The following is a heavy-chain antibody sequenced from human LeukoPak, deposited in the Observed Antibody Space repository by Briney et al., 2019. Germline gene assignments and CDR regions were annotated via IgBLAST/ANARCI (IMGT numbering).Heavy chain of an antibody. V-gene: IGHV3-21*01. CDR3: ARGASSSWYSYY. CDR2: ISSSSSYI. CDR1: GFTFDDYG. Sequence: PGGSLRLSCAASGFTFDDYGMNWVRQAPGKGLEWVSSISSSSSYIYYADSVKGRFTISRDNAKNSLYLQMNSLRAEDTAVYYCARGASSSWYSYYWGQGTLVTVSS. D-gene: IGHD6-13*01. J-gene: IGHJ4*02.